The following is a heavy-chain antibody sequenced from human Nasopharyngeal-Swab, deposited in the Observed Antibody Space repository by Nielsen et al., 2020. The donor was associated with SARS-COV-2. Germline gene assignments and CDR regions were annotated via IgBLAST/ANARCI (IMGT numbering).Heavy chain of an antibody. J-gene: IGHJ6*02. CDR2: ISSSSSYI. D-gene: IGHD3-3*01. Sequence: GGTLRLTCAASGFTFKNENVNRVRQAPGKGQEWVSSISSSSSYIYYADSVKGRFTISRDNAKNSLYLQMNSLRAEDTAVYYCARDGLDYDFWSAYFMDVWGQGTTVTVSS. V-gene: IGHV3-21*01. CDR1: GFTFKNEN. CDR3: ARDGLDYDFWSAYFMDV.